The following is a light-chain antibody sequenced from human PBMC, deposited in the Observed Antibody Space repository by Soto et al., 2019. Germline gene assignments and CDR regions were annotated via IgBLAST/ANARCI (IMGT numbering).Light chain of an antibody. V-gene: IGKV3-15*01. Sequence: EIVMTQSPATLSVSPGERATLSCRASQSISTNVAWYQQKPGQAPRLLIYGASTRATGIPARFSDSGSGTEFTLTISSLQSEDFAVYYCQQYNKCPLTFGGGTKVEI. J-gene: IGKJ4*01. CDR2: GAS. CDR1: QSISTN. CDR3: QQYNKCPLT.